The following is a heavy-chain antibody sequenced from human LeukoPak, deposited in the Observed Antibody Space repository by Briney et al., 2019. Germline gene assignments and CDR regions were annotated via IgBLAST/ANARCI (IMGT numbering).Heavy chain of an antibody. Sequence: ASVKVSCKASGYTFTINGFSWVRHGPGQGLGRMGWISAYNGNTNYAQKLQGRVTMTTDTSTSTAYMELRSLRSDDTAVYYCAGFRFVDTAMVTPKYYFDYWGQGTLVTVSS. D-gene: IGHD5-18*01. CDR2: ISAYNGNT. J-gene: IGHJ4*02. V-gene: IGHV1-18*01. CDR3: AGFRFVDTAMVTPKYYFDY. CDR1: GYTFTING.